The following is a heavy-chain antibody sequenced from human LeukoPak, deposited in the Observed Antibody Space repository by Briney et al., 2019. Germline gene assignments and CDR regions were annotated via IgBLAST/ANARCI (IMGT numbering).Heavy chain of an antibody. CDR1: GGSFSGYY. D-gene: IGHD6-13*01. CDR3: ARVKGSSSSRD. V-gene: IGHV4-34*01. Sequence: PSETLSLXCAVYGGSFSGYYWSWIRQPPGKGLECIGEINHSGSTNYNPSLKSRVTISVDTSKNQFSLKLSSVTAADTAVYYCARVKGSSSSRDWGQGTLVTVSS. CDR2: INHSGST. J-gene: IGHJ4*02.